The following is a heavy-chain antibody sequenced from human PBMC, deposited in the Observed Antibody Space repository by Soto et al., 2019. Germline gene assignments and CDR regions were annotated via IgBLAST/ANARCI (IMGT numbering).Heavy chain of an antibody. Sequence: PGGSLRLSCAGSGFTFSSYGIHWVRQAPGKGLEWVALISYDGGNEKYTESVEDRFTISRDDSHNVAYLQMSSLRTEDTAMYYCAKDRYSGTYPTDFDYWGQGSLVTVSS. CDR1: GFTFSSYG. CDR2: ISYDGGNE. V-gene: IGHV3-30*18. D-gene: IGHD1-26*01. J-gene: IGHJ4*02. CDR3: AKDRYSGTYPTDFDY.